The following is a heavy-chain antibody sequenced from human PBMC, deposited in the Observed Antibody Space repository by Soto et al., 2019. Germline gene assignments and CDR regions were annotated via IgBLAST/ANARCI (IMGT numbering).Heavy chain of an antibody. CDR2: FDPEDGET. V-gene: IGHV1-24*01. Sequence: ASVKVSCKVSGYTLTELSMHWVRQAPGKGLEWMGGFDPEDGETIYAQKFQGRVTMTEDTSTDTAYMELSSLRSEDTAVYYFSRDSLATIGGPVDYYYGMDVWGQGTTVTVSS. CDR1: GYTLTELS. J-gene: IGHJ6*02. CDR3: SRDSLATIGGPVDYYYGMDV. D-gene: IGHD5-12*01.